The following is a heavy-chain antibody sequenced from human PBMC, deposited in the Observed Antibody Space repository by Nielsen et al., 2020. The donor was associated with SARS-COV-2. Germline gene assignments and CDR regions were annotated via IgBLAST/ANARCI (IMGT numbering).Heavy chain of an antibody. D-gene: IGHD6-25*01. J-gene: IGHJ3*02. CDR2: IKSKTDGGTT. V-gene: IGHV3-15*01. CDR3: SRVGAGAFDI. CDR1: GFTFSNAW. Sequence: GESLKISCAASGFTFSNAWMSWVRQAPGKGLEWVGRIKSKTDGGTTDYAAPVKGRFTISRDDSKNTLYLQMNSLKTEDTAVYYCSRVGAGAFDIWGQGTLVTVSS.